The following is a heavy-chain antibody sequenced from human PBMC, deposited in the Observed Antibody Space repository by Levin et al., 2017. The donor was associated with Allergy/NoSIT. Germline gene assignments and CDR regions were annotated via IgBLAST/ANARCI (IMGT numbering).Heavy chain of an antibody. CDR3: ARGGGIAALAPLDY. J-gene: IGHJ4*02. CDR2: ISYSGST. V-gene: IGHV4-59*08. D-gene: IGHD6-6*01. Sequence: SETLSLTCTVSGGSISSYYWSWIRQPPGKGLEWIGYISYSGSTNYNPSLKSRVTISVDTSKNQFSLKLSSVTAADTAFYYCARGGGIAALAPLDYWGQGTLVTVSS. CDR1: GGSISSYY.